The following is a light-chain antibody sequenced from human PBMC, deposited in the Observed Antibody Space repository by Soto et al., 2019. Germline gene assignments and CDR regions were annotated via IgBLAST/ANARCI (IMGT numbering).Light chain of an antibody. CDR3: RAYTPSIALYV. J-gene: IGLJ1*01. V-gene: IGLV1-44*01. CDR1: TSNIGSNP. CDR2: TNT. Sequence: QSVLTQPASVSGTPGQTVTISCSGTTSNIGSNPVNWYQQLPGTAPRLLISTNTLRPSGVPDRFSGSRSRTSASLAISELQSEDAADYYCRAYTPSIALYVFGAGTKVNVL.